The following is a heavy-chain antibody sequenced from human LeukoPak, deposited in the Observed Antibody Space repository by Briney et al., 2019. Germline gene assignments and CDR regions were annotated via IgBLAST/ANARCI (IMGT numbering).Heavy chain of an antibody. Sequence: SQTLSLTCAVSGGSFSSGGYSWSWLRQPPGTGLEWIGYIYHSGSTYYNPSPKSRVTISVDRSKNQFSLKLSSVTAADTAVYYCASVLMVYATFDYWGQGTLVTVSS. CDR2: IYHSGST. D-gene: IGHD2-8*01. J-gene: IGHJ4*02. CDR3: ASVLMVYATFDY. V-gene: IGHV4-30-2*01. CDR1: GGSFSSGGYS.